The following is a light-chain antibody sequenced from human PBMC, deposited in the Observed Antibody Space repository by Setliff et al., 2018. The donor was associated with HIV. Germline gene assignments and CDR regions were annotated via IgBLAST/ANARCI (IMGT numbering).Light chain of an antibody. CDR2: DVN. CDR3: CSYVNSGIYV. J-gene: IGLJ1*01. V-gene: IGLV2-23*02. CDR1: SSDVGAYDY. Sequence: QSALAQPASVSVSPGQAITISCSGTSSDVGAYDYVSWYQQHPGKAPKVMIYDVNKWPSGVSNRFSGSKSGNTASLTISGLQAEDEADYYCCSYVNSGIYVFGTGTKVTVL.